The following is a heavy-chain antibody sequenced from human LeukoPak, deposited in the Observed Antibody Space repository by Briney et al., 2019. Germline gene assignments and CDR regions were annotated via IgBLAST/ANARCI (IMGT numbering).Heavy chain of an antibody. CDR3: ARGEVPAGLYGMDV. Sequence: ASVKVSCKASGYTFTGYYTHWLRQAPAQGLEWTEWINPNSSGTNYAQEFKGWVMMTRDTSISRAYMELSRLRSNDTVVYYCARGEVPAGLYGMDVWGKGSMVTVSS. D-gene: IGHD2-2*01. V-gene: IGHV1-2*04. CDR2: INPNSSGT. J-gene: IGHJ6*04. CDR1: GYTFTGYY.